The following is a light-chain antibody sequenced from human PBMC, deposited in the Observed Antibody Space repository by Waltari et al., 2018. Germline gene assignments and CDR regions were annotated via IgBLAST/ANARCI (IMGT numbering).Light chain of an antibody. CDR1: NSNIGTNS. Sequence: QSVLTPPPSVSGTPGQRVPISCTGGNSNIGTNSVNWYQQVPGTAPKLLIYANDHRTSRVPDRFSRSTAANSASRAIRGLQAEDEADYYGAAWEDRMSGSWVFGGGTKLTVL. CDR3: AAWEDRMSGSWV. CDR2: AND. V-gene: IGLV1-44*01. J-gene: IGLJ3*02.